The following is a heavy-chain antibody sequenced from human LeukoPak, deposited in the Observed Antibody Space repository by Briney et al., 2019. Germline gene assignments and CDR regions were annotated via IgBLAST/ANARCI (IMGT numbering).Heavy chain of an antibody. V-gene: IGHV1-2*02. CDR3: ARPPSSSSWYNWFDP. CDR2: INPNSGGT. Sequence: GASVKVSCKASGYTFTGYYTHWVRQAPGQGLEWMGWINPNSGGTNYAQKFQGRVTMTRDTSISTAYMELSRLRSDDTAVYYCARPPSSSSWYNWFDPWGQGTLVTVSS. D-gene: IGHD6-6*01. J-gene: IGHJ5*02. CDR1: GYTFTGYY.